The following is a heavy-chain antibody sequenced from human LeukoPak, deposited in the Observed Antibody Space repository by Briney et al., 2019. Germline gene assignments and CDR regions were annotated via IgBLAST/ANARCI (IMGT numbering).Heavy chain of an antibody. D-gene: IGHD5-12*01. V-gene: IGHV1-2*02. CDR1: GYTFTSYG. Sequence: ASVKVSCKASGYTFTSYGISWVRQAPGQGLEWMGWINPNSGGTNYAQKFQGRVTMTRDTSISTAYMELSRLRSDDTAVYYCAGLLSGSTYYFDYWGQGTLVTVSS. J-gene: IGHJ4*02. CDR2: INPNSGGT. CDR3: AGLLSGSTYYFDY.